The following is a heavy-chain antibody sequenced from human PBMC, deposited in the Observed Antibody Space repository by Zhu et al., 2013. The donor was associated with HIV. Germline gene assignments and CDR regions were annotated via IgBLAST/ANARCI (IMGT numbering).Heavy chain of an antibody. CDR1: GGTFSSYA. Sequence: QVQLVQSGAEVKKPGSSVKVSCKASGGTFSSYAISWVRQAPGQGLEWMGGIIPIFGTANYAQKFQGRVTITADESTSTAYMELSSLRSEDTAVYYCAREPVAARQNPDYYYGMDVWGQGTTVTGLL. CDR3: AREPVAARQNPDYYYGMDV. J-gene: IGHJ6*02. V-gene: IGHV1-69*01. CDR2: IIPIFGTA. D-gene: IGHD6-6*01.